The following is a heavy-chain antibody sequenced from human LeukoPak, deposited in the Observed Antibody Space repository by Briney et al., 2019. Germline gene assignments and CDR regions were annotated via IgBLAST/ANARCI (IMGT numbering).Heavy chain of an antibody. CDR3: AGAAGY. CDR1: GITFEDYA. D-gene: IGHD6-13*01. Sequence: GGSLRLSCVGSGITFEDYAMHWVRQAPGKGLEWVSGITWNSVYIGYADSVKGRFTISRDNAKNSLYLQMNSLRAEDTAVYYCAGAAGYWGQGTLVTVSS. J-gene: IGHJ4*02. V-gene: IGHV3-9*01. CDR2: ITWNSVYI.